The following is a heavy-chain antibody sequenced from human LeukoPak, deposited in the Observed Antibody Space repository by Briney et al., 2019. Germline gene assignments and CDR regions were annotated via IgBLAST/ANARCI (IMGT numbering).Heavy chain of an antibody. CDR1: GGSISSSSYY. V-gene: IGHV4-39*07. CDR3: ARDRGTGVFDY. Sequence: SGTLSLTCTVSGGSISSSSYYWGWIRQPPGKGLEWIGSIYYSGSTYYNPSLKSRVTISVDTSKNQFSLKLSSVTAADTAVYYCARDRGTGVFDYWGQGTLVTVSS. CDR2: IYYSGST. D-gene: IGHD7-27*01. J-gene: IGHJ4*02.